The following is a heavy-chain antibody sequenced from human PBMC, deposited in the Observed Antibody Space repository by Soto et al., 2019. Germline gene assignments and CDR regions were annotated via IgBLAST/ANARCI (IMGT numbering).Heavy chain of an antibody. V-gene: IGHV1-69*12. CDR3: ASPTKPLYYYYGMDV. Sequence: QFQLVQSGAGVKKPGSSVKVSCKASGGTFSSYAISWVRQPPGQGLEWMGGIIPIFGTANYAQKFQGRVTMTADDATSTAYRELSSMRSEDTAVYYCASPTKPLYYYYGMDVWVQGTRVTVSS. D-gene: IGHD1-1*01. CDR2: IIPIFGTA. J-gene: IGHJ6*02. CDR1: GGTFSSYA.